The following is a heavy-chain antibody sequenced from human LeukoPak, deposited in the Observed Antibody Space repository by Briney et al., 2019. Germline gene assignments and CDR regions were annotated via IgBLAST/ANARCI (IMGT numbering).Heavy chain of an antibody. CDR2: ISWDGGST. V-gene: IGHV3-43D*03. Sequence: GGSLRLSCAASGFTFDDYAMHWVRQAPGKGLEWVSLISWDGGSTYYADSVKGRFTISRDNSKNSLYLQMNSLRAEDTALYYCVKETHQASSGWYFSYYFDYWGQGTLVTVSS. D-gene: IGHD6-19*01. J-gene: IGHJ4*02. CDR1: GFTFDDYA. CDR3: VKETHQASSGWYFSYYFDY.